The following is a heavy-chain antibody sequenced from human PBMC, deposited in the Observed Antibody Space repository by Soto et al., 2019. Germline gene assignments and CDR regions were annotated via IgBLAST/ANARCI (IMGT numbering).Heavy chain of an antibody. Sequence: SETLSLTCTVSGGSISSYYWSWIRQPAGKGLEWIGRIYTSGSTNYNPSLKSRVTMSVDTSKNQFSLKLSSVTAADTAVYYCARAIVVVPAANRDAFDIWGQGTRVTVSS. V-gene: IGHV4-4*07. J-gene: IGHJ3*02. D-gene: IGHD2-2*01. CDR3: ARAIVVVPAANRDAFDI. CDR2: IYTSGST. CDR1: GGSISSYY.